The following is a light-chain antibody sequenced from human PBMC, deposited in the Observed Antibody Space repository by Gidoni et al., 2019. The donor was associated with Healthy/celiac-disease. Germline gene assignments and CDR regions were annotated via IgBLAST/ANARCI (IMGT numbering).Light chain of an antibody. CDR2: AAS. J-gene: IGKJ2*01. V-gene: IGKV1-39*01. CDR3: LQSSSTPST. Sequence: DIQMTQSPSSLSASVGDRVTITCRASQSSSSYLNWYQQKPGKAPKLLIYAASSLQSGVPSRFSRSGSGTDFTLTISILQPEDFATSYCLQSSSTPSTFXPXTKLEI. CDR1: QSSSSY.